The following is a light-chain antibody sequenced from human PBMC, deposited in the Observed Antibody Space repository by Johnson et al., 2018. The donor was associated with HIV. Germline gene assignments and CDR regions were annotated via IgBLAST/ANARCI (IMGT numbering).Light chain of an antibody. J-gene: IGLJ1*01. CDR1: SSNIGDNY. V-gene: IGLV1-51*02. CDR2: ENT. Sequence: QSVLTQPPSVSAAPGQKVTISCSGSSSNIGDNYVSWYQQLPGTAPKLLIYENTKRPSGIPDRFSGSKSCPSATLGITGLQTGDEGDYYFGTWDRSLSAGGVFGTGTKVTVL. CDR3: GTWDRSLSAGGV.